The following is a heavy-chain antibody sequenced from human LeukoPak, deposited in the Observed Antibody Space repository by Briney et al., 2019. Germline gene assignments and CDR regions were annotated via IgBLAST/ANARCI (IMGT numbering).Heavy chain of an antibody. D-gene: IGHD3-9*01. V-gene: IGHV1-69*01. CDR2: IIPIFGTA. CDR1: GGTFSIYA. J-gene: IGHJ4*02. Sequence: SVKVSCKASGGTFSIYAISWVRQAPGQGLEWMGGIIPIFGTANYAQKFQGRVTITADESTSTAYMELSSLRSEDTAVYYCARGPRGYYDILTGYRSPEPFDYWGQGTLVTVSS. CDR3: ARGPRGYYDILTGYRSPEPFDY.